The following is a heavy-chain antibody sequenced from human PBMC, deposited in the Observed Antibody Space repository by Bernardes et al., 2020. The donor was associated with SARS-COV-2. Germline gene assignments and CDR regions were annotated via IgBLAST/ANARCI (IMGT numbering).Heavy chain of an antibody. D-gene: IGHD6-19*01. Sequence: GGSLRLSCAASGFAFSSYAMSWVRQAPGKGLECVSAISGSGGSTYYADSVKGRFTISRDNSRNTLYLQMNSLRAEDTAVYYCAKEGGEYSSGWYYFDYWGQGTLVTVSS. V-gene: IGHV3-23*01. CDR1: GFAFSSYA. J-gene: IGHJ4*02. CDR2: ISGSGGST. CDR3: AKEGGEYSSGWYYFDY.